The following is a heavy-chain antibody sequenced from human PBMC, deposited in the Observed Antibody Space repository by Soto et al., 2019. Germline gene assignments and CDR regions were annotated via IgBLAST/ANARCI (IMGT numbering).Heavy chain of an antibody. CDR2: INHSGST. V-gene: IGHV4-34*01. J-gene: IGHJ4*02. CDR1: GGSFSGYY. Sequence: SETLSLTCAVSGGSFSGYYWSGIRQPPGKGLEWIGEINHSGSTNYNPSLKSRVTISVDTSKNQFSLKLRSVTAADAAVYFCARIGGHGEFLDYWGQRTLVTVSS. D-gene: IGHD2-15*01. CDR3: ARIGGHGEFLDY.